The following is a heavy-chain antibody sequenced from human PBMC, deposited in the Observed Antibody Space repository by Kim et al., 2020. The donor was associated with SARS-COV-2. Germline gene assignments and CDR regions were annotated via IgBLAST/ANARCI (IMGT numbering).Heavy chain of an antibody. D-gene: IGHD3-10*01. Sequence: GGSLRLSCVASGFTFSTYGMHWVRQAPGKGLEWVAVISYEGTNKYHADSVQGRFTISRDNSKNTLYLQMNSLRVEDTAVYYCAKDGLNYYGSGRSDYFDYWGQGTLVTVSS. CDR1: GFTFSTYG. V-gene: IGHV3-30*18. CDR2: ISYEGTNK. J-gene: IGHJ4*02. CDR3: AKDGLNYYGSGRSDYFDY.